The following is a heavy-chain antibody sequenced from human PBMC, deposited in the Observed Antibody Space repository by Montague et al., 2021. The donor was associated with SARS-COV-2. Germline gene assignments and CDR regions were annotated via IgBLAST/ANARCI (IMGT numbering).Heavy chain of an antibody. V-gene: IGHV6-1*01. CDR2: LFLEKKRYN. D-gene: IGHD2-21*02. CDR3: ARACCGGDCYFYWYFDL. J-gene: IGHJ2*01. CDR1: GDSVVELRRR. Sequence: CAISGDSVVELRRRSEEHRSELQSRQDCVCRLFLEKKRYNDYAVSVKSRVIINPDTSNNRISLQLNSVTPEDTAVYYCARACCGGDCYFYWYFDLWGHGTWVTVSS.